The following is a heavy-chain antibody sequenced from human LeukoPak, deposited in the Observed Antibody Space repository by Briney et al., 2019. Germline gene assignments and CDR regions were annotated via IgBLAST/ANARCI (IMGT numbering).Heavy chain of an antibody. J-gene: IGHJ5*02. CDR1: GYSFTSYW. Sequence: GESLKISCKGSGYSFTSYWIGWVRQMPGKGLDWMGIIYPGDSDTRYSPSFQGQVTISADKSISTAYLQWSSLKASDTAMYYCARAYIVVVPAAGTKNWFDPWGQGTLVTVSS. CDR3: ARAYIVVVPAAGTKNWFDP. V-gene: IGHV5-51*01. CDR2: IYPGDSDT. D-gene: IGHD2-2*01.